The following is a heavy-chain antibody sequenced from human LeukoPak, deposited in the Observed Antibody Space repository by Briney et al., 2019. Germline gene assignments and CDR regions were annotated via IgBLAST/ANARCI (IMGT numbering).Heavy chain of an antibody. CDR3: ARNGYSRSSFDF. Sequence: GGSLRLSCAASGFTFSSYCMSWVRQAPGKGLEWVANISIDGSEKYYVDSVQGRFTISRDNAKESLYLQMNSLRAEDTAVYYCARNGYSRSSFDFWGEGTRVTVSS. V-gene: IGHV3-7*05. J-gene: IGHJ4*02. CDR1: GFTFSSYC. CDR2: ISIDGSEK. D-gene: IGHD6-6*01.